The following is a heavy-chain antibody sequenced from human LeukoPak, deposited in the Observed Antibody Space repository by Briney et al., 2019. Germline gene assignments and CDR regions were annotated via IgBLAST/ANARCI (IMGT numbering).Heavy chain of an antibody. D-gene: IGHD5-24*01. Sequence: GGSLRLSCAASGFAFNSYAMSWVRQAPGKGLDWVSSITRSSDYMFHADSVKGRFTISRDNAKNSLYLQMNSLRAEDTAVYYCAREMSTIQDLDYWGQGTLVTVSS. J-gene: IGHJ4*02. V-gene: IGHV3-21*01. CDR3: AREMSTIQDLDY. CDR1: GFAFNSYA. CDR2: ITRSSDYM.